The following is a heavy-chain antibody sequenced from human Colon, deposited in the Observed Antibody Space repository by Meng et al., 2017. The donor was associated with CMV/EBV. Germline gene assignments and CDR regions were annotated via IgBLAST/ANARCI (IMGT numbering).Heavy chain of an antibody. CDR1: GFVFSNYG. V-gene: IGHV3-30*02. CDR3: VRDNARVQGNIPILVVPQGFDY. J-gene: IGHJ4*02. D-gene: IGHD3-22*01. Sequence: GGSLRLSCATSGFVFSNYGMHWVRQAPGQGLEWVSYIRYDGSDKYYSKSVKGRFAISRDNAKNSLYLQMSSLSAEDTAVYYCVRDNARVQGNIPILVVPQGFDYWGQGTVVTVSS. CDR2: IRYDGSDK.